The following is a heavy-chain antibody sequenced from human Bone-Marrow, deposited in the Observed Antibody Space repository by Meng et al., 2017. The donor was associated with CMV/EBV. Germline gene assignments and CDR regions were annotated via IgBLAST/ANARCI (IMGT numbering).Heavy chain of an antibody. V-gene: IGHV4-4*07. Sequence: SETLSLTCTVSGGSISSYHWSWIRQPAGKGLEWIGRIYTSGSTNYNPFLKSRVTISVDTSKNQFSLKLSSVTAADTAVYYCARDTEQLVETLMDVWGQGTTVTVSS. CDR2: IYTSGST. CDR3: ARDTEQLVETLMDV. J-gene: IGHJ6*02. D-gene: IGHD6-13*01. CDR1: GGSISSYH.